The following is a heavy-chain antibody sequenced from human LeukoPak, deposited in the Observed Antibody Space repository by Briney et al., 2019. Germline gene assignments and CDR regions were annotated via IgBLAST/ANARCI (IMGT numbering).Heavy chain of an antibody. CDR1: GGSFSGYY. CDR3: ARGSGLYYDFWSGYYTSGYFDY. D-gene: IGHD3-3*01. Sequence: SETLSLTCAVYGGSFSGYYWSWIRQPPGKGLEWIGENNHSGSTNYNPSLKSRVTISVDTSKNQFSLKLSSVTAADTAVYYCARGSGLYYDFWSGYYTSGYFDYWGQGTLVTVSS. CDR2: NNHSGST. V-gene: IGHV4-34*01. J-gene: IGHJ4*02.